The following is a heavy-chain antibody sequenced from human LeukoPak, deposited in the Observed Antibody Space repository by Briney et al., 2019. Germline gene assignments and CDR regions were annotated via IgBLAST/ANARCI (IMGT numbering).Heavy chain of an antibody. CDR1: GGSSSSSNW. J-gene: IGHJ6*01. CDR2: IDHSGRT. CDR3: ASKEYYYYGMDV. V-gene: IGHV4-4*02. Sequence: SGTLSLTCAVSGGSSSSSNWWNWVRQPPGKGLEWIGEIDHSGRTDYNPSLKSRVTISVDKSKNQISLKLSSVTAADTAVYYCASKEYYYYGMDVWGQGTTVTVSS.